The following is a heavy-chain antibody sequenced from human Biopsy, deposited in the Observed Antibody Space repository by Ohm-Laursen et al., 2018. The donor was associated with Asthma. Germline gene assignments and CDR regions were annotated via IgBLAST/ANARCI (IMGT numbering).Heavy chain of an antibody. D-gene: IGHD5-24*01. J-gene: IGHJ4*02. V-gene: IGHV4-61*01. CDR1: GGSVSTGSYY. CDR2: IYYTGSD. CDR3: ARGPPVDRED. Sequence: SETLSLTCTVSGGSVSTGSYYWSWIRQPPGKGLEWLGYIYYTGSDNYNPSLKSRVTISVDTSKNQFSLRLNSVTAADTAVYYCARGPPVDREDWGQGTLVTVSS.